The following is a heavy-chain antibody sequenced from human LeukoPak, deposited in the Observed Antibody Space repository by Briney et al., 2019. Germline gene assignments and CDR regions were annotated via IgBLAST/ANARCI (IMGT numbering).Heavy chain of an antibody. CDR2: IYYSGST. V-gene: IGHV4-59*01. CDR3: ARDLGSTNWFDP. D-gene: IGHD1-26*01. Sequence: SETLSLTCNVSGGSLSSYYWSWIRQPPGKGLEWIGYIYYSGSTNYNPSLKTRVTISVDTSKNQFCLKLSSVTAADTAVYYCARDLGSTNWFDPWGQGTLVTVSS. CDR1: GGSLSSYY. J-gene: IGHJ5*02.